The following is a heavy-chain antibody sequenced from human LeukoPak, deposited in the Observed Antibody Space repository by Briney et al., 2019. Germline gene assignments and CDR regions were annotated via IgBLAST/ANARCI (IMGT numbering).Heavy chain of an antibody. J-gene: IGHJ3*02. CDR3: ARANYYDSSGYSRGAFDI. D-gene: IGHD3-22*01. Sequence: SETLSLTCTVSGGSISSSNYYWGWIRQPPGKGLEWIGSIYYSGSTYYSPSLKSRVTISVDTSKKQFSLKLSSVTAADTAVYYCARANYYDSSGYSRGAFDIWGQGTMVTVSS. V-gene: IGHV4-39*07. CDR1: GGSISSSNYY. CDR2: IYYSGST.